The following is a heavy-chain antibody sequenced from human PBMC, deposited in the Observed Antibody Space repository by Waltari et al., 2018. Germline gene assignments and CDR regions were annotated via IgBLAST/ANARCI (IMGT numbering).Heavy chain of an antibody. CDR2: INHSGST. D-gene: IGHD6-6*01. Sequence: QVQLQQWGAGLLKPSETLSLTCAVYGGSFSGYYWSWIRQPPGKGLEWIGEINHSGSTNYNPSLKSRVTISVDTSKNQFSLKLSSVTAADTAVYYCARGEIDSSSSSDYMDVWGKGTTVTISS. CDR3: ARGEIDSSSSSDYMDV. V-gene: IGHV4-34*01. J-gene: IGHJ6*03. CDR1: GGSFSGYY.